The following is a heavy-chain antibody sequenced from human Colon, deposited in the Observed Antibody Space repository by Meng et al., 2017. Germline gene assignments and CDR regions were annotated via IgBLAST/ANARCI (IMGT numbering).Heavy chain of an antibody. V-gene: IGHV1-69*06. D-gene: IGHD6-19*01. CDR3: ARGLAFAYSSGWLDAFGI. J-gene: IGHJ3*02. CDR1: GSTFSSYA. Sequence: SVKVSCKASGSTFSSYAISWVRQASGQGLEWMGGIIPIFGTANYAQKFQGRVTITADKSTSTAYMELSSLISEDTAVYYRARGLAFAYSSGWLDAFGIWGQGTMVT. CDR2: IIPIFGTA.